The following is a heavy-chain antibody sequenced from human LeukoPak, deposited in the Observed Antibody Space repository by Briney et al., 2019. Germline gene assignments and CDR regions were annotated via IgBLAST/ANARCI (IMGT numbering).Heavy chain of an antibody. J-gene: IGHJ5*02. CDR3: ARLRIAAAGTGRFDP. CDR1: GGSISSSSYY. D-gene: IGHD6-13*01. V-gene: IGHV4-39*01. Sequence: SETLSLTCTVAGGSISSSSYYWGWIRQPPGKGLEWIGSIYYSGVIVYNPYPKSRVTISVDTSKNQFSLKLSSVTAADTAVYYCARLRIAAAGTGRFDPWGQGTLVTVSS. CDR2: IYYSGVI.